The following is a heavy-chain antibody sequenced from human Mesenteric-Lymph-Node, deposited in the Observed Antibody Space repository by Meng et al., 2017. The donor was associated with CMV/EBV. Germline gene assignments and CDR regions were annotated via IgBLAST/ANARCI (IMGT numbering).Heavy chain of an antibody. Sequence: GGSLRLSCAASGFTFSDYYMSWIRQAPGKGLEWVSYISSSGSTIYYADSVKGRFTISRDNAKNSLYLQMNSLRAEDTAVYYCARDLRFGQLLLDYWGQGTLVTVSS. J-gene: IGHJ4*02. CDR2: ISSSGSTI. D-gene: IGHD3-10*01. CDR3: ARDLRFGQLLLDY. V-gene: IGHV3-11*04. CDR1: GFTFSDYY.